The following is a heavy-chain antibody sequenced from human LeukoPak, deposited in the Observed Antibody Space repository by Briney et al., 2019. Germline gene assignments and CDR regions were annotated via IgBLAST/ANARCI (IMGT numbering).Heavy chain of an antibody. CDR3: ARDYMPDAFDI. CDR1: GGSISSYY. D-gene: IGHD2-2*01. Sequence: SETLSLTCTVSGGSISSYYWSWIRQPPGKRLEWIGYIYYSGSTNYNPSLKSRVTISVDTSKNQFSLKLSSVTAADTAVYYCARDYMPDAFDIWGQGTMVTVSS. V-gene: IGHV4-59*01. J-gene: IGHJ3*02. CDR2: IYYSGST.